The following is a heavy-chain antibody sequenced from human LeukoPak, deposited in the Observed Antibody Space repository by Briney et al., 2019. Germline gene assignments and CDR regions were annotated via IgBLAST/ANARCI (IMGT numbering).Heavy chain of an antibody. D-gene: IGHD6-13*01. CDR3: ARSLAAAGPYYYYYYMGV. CDR2: IYSGGST. J-gene: IGHJ6*03. Sequence: GGSLRLSCAASGFTVSSNYMSWVRQAPGKGLEWVSVIYSGGSTYYADSVKGRFTISRDNSKNTLYLQMNSLRAEDTAVYYCARSLAAAGPYYYYYYMGVWGKGTTVAVSS. CDR1: GFTVSSNY. V-gene: IGHV3-53*01.